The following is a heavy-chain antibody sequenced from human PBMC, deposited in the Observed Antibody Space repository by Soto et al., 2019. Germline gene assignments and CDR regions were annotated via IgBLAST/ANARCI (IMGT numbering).Heavy chain of an antibody. CDR2: IYYSGST. D-gene: IGHD3-10*01. CDR1: GGSISSYY. CDR3: ARDRRTGGTDY. J-gene: IGHJ4*02. V-gene: IGHV4-59*01. Sequence: SETLSLTCTVSGGSISSYYWSWIRQPPGKGLEWIGYIYYSGSTNYNPSLKSRVTISVDTSKNQFSLKLSSVTAADTAVYYCARDRRTGGTDYRGKGPLVTVSS.